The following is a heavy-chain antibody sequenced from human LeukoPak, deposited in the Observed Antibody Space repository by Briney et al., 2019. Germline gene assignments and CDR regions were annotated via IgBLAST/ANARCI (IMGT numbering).Heavy chain of an antibody. J-gene: IGHJ5*02. CDR1: GGSISSSSYY. Sequence: SETLSLTCTVSGGSISSSSYYWGWIRQPPGKGLEWIGSIYYSGSTYYNPSLKSRVTISLDTSKNQFSLKLSSVTAADTAVYYCAREGRYYYDSSGFINWFDPWGQGTLVTVSS. D-gene: IGHD3-22*01. V-gene: IGHV4-39*07. CDR3: AREGRYYYDSSGFINWFDP. CDR2: IYYSGST.